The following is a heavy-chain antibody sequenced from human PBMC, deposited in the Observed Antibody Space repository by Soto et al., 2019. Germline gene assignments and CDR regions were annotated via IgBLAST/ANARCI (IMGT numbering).Heavy chain of an antibody. D-gene: IGHD2-21*02. V-gene: IGHV4-59*01. Sequence: PSETLSLTCTVSGGSISSYYWSWIWQPPGKGLEWIGYIYYSGSTNYNPSLKSRVTISVDTSKNQFSLKLSSVTAADTAVYYCARDLGGEYCGGDCYWEYAFDIWGQGTMVTVSS. CDR3: ARDLGGEYCGGDCYWEYAFDI. CDR2: IYYSGST. CDR1: GGSISSYY. J-gene: IGHJ3*02.